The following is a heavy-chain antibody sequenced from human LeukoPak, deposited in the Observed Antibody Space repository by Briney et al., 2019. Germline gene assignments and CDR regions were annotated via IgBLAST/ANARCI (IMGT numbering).Heavy chain of an antibody. J-gene: IGHJ4*02. CDR2: IGLDGNEK. D-gene: IGHD2-2*01. CDR3: ARDIVPPGLFWDY. V-gene: IGHV3-7*03. CDR1: GFTFSGHW. Sequence: PGGSLRLSCAASGFTFSGHWMSWVRQPPGKGLEWVANIGLDGNEKYYVDSVKGRFTVSRDNAKSSLYLQMNSLRAEDTAVYYCARDIVPPGLFWDYWGQGILVTVSS.